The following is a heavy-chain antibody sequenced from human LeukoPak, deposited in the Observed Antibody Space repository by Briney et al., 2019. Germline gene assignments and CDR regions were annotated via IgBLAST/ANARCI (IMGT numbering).Heavy chain of an antibody. CDR1: GGSISSYY. V-gene: IGHV4-4*07. CDR3: ASSPGYCSSTSCLDY. D-gene: IGHD2-2*01. CDR2: IYTSGST. Sequence: PSETLSLTCTVSGGSISSYYWSWIRQPAGKGLEWIGRIYTSGSTNYNPSLKSRVTISVDTSKNQFFLKLTSVTAADTAVYYCASSPGYCSSTSCLDYWGQGTLVTVSS. J-gene: IGHJ4*02.